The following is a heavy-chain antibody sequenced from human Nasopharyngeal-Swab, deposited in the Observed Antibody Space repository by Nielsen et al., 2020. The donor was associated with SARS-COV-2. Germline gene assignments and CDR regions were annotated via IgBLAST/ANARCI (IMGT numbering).Heavy chain of an antibody. CDR3: ARHVSSSWYAAVAGIRAFDY. V-gene: IGHV4-39*01. CDR2: IYYSGST. Sequence: RQAPGKGLEWIGSIYYSGSTYYNSSLKSRVTISVDTSKNRFSLKLSSVTAADTAVYYCARHVSSSWYAAVAGIRAFDYWGQGTLVTVSS. J-gene: IGHJ4*02. D-gene: IGHD6-13*01.